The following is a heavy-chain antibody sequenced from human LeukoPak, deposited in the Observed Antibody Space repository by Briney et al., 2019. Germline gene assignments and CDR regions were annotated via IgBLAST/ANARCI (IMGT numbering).Heavy chain of an antibody. CDR3: ARERIVAAFDI. J-gene: IGHJ3*02. Sequence: GGSLRLSCAASGFTFSSYWMSWVRQAPGKGLEWVANIKQDGSEKYYVDSVKGRFTISRDNARNSLYLQMNSLRAEDTAVYYCARERIVAAFDIWGQGTMVTVSS. D-gene: IGHD5-12*01. CDR1: GFTFSSYW. V-gene: IGHV3-7*01. CDR2: IKQDGSEK.